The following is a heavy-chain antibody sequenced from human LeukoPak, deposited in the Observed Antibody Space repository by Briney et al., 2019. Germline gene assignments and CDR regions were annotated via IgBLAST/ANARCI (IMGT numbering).Heavy chain of an antibody. CDR2: IYYSGST. CDR3: ARGDSSGCDY. CDR1: GGSISSGGYY. V-gene: IGHV4-31*03. Sequence: KPSETLSLTCTVSGGSISSGGYYWSWIRQHPGKGLEWIGYIYYSGSTYYNPSLKSRVTISVDTSKNQCSLKLSSVTAADTAVYYCARGDSSGCDYWGQGTLVTVSS. J-gene: IGHJ4*02. D-gene: IGHD3-22*01.